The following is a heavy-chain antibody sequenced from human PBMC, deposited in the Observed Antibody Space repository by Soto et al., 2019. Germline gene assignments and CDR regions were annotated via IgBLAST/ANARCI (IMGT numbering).Heavy chain of an antibody. V-gene: IGHV4-30-4*01. J-gene: IGHJ4*02. D-gene: IGHD1-26*01. CDR3: ARDTGTYPYYVAY. CDR2: IHHSGST. CDR1: GGSISSGENF. Sequence: QVQLQESGPGLVKPSQTLSLTCTVSGGSISSGENFWNWIRQSPGKGLEWIGYIHHSGSTYYNPSLKSRLTISVDTSKNQISLKLNSVTAADAAVYYCARDTGTYPYYVAYWGQGTLVTVSS.